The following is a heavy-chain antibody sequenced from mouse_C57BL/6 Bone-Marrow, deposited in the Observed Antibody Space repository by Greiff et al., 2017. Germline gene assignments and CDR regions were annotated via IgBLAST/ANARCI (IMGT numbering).Heavy chain of an antibody. CDR3: ARKIYYGNLYAMDY. D-gene: IGHD2-1*01. CDR2: IWWDDDK. Sequence: QVTLKVSGPGILQPSQTLSLTCSFSGFSLSTFGMGVGWIRQPAGKGLEWLAHIWWDDDKYYNPALKSRLTISKDTSKNQVFLKIANVDTADTATYYCARKIYYGNLYAMDYWGQGTSVTVSS. V-gene: IGHV8-8*01. CDR1: GFSLSTFGMG. J-gene: IGHJ4*01.